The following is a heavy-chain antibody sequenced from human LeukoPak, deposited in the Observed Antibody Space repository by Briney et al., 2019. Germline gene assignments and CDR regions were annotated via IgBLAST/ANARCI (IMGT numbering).Heavy chain of an antibody. D-gene: IGHD3-10*01. CDR2: INPNSGGT. V-gene: IGHV1-2*02. CDR3: ARVGVGSISHAFDI. J-gene: IGHJ3*02. Sequence: ASVKVSCKASGYTFTSYGISWVRQAPGQGLEWMGWINPNSGGTNYAQKFQGRVTMTRDTSISTAYMELSRLRSDDTAVYYCARVGVGSISHAFDIWGQGTMVTVSS. CDR1: GYTFTSYG.